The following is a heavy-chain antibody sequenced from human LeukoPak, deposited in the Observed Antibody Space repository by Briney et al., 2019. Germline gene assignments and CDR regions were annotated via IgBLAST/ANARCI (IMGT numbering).Heavy chain of an antibody. CDR3: APRGIAEAGPGVWFDP. CDR2: ISGSGGST. CDR1: GFTFSSYA. V-gene: IGHV3-23*01. J-gene: IGHJ5*02. D-gene: IGHD6-13*01. Sequence: GGSLRLSCAASGFTFSSYAMSWVRQAPGKGLEWVSAISGSGGSTYYADSVKGRFTISRDNSKNTLYLQMNSLRAEDTAVYYCAPRGIAEAGPGVWFDPWGQGTLVTVSS.